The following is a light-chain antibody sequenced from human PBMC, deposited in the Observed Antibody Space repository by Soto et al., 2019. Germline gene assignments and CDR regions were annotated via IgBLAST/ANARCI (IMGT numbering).Light chain of an antibody. J-gene: IGKJ2*01. CDR1: QSVSRN. CDR2: GAS. V-gene: IGKV3-15*01. Sequence: EVVLTQSPATLSVSPGDRATLSCRASQSVSRNLAWYQQKPGQAPRLLIYGASTRATGVPARFRGSGSATEFTLAISSLQSEDVAVYYCQQYGDWPPETFGQGPKLEI. CDR3: QQYGDWPPET.